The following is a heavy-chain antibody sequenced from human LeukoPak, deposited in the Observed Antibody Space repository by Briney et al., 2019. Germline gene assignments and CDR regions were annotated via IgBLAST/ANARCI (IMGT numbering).Heavy chain of an antibody. CDR1: GFTFSTYA. CDR3: FSTRSRHTRYQFDS. J-gene: IGHJ4*02. D-gene: IGHD2-2*01. V-gene: IGHV3-23*01. CDR2: VSLSGDST. Sequence: HAGGSLRLSCAASGFTFSTYAMSWVRQAPGKGLKGVSGVSLSGDSTYYADSVKGRFTISRDNSKNTLHLQMNSLRAEDTALYYFFSTRSRHTRYQFDSWGQGTLVTVSS.